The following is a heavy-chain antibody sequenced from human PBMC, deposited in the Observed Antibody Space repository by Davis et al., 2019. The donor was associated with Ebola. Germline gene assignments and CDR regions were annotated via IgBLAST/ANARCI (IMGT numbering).Heavy chain of an antibody. CDR3: AKDGLGYCSSTSCYYFDYFDY. D-gene: IGHD2-2*01. CDR2: ISGSGGST. J-gene: IGHJ4*02. CDR1: GFTFSSYA. V-gene: IGHV3-23*01. Sequence: GGSLRLSCAASGFTFSSYAMSWVRQAPGKGLEWVSAISGSGGSTYYADSVKGRFTISRDNSKNTLYLQMNSLRAEDTAVYYCAKDGLGYCSSTSCYYFDYFDYWGQGTLVTVSS.